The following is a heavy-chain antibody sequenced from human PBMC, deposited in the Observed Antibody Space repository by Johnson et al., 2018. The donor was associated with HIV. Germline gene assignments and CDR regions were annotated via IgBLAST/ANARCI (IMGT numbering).Heavy chain of an antibody. V-gene: IGHV3-33*08. D-gene: IGHD3-10*01. J-gene: IGHJ3*01. CDR3: ATLWFGEVSVYDAFDV. Sequence: QVQLVESGGGVVQPGRALRLSCAASGFTFSSYGMHWVRQAPGKGLEWVAVIWYDGSNKYYADSVKGRFTISRDNSKNTLYLQMNSLRPEDSAVYYCATLWFGEVSVYDAFDVWGQGTMVTVSS. CDR1: GFTFSSYG. CDR2: IWYDGSNK.